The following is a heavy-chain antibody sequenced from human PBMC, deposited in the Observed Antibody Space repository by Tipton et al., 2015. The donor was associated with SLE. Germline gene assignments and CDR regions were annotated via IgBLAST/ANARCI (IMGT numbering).Heavy chain of an antibody. J-gene: IGHJ2*01. CDR1: GGSISSCY. D-gene: IGHD4-11*01. V-gene: IGHV4-4*07. CDR3: AREVLNPVTTVHYCFDL. Sequence: LRLSCTVSGGSISSCYWSWIRQPAGGGLEWIGRIYTNENTNYNPSLKSRVTMSVDTSKNHFSLKLISVTAADTAVYYCAREVLNPVTTVHYCFDLWGRGTLVTVSS. CDR2: IYTNENT.